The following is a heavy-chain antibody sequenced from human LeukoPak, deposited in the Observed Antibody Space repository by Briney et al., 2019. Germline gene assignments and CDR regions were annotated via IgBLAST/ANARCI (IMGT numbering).Heavy chain of an antibody. J-gene: IGHJ4*02. V-gene: IGHV4-31*11. Sequence: SETLSLTCAVSGGSINSVEYYRTWVRQHPGKGLEWIGYIYSSGSTYYNPSLKSRLTISSDTSQNHFSLNLYSVTDADTAVYYSARGTYYGDSPHFDFWGQGTLATVSS. CDR2: IYSSGST. D-gene: IGHD4-17*01. CDR3: ARGTYYGDSPHFDF. CDR1: GGSINSVEYY.